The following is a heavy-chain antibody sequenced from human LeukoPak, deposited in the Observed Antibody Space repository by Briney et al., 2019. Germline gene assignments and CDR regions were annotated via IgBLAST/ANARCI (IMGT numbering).Heavy chain of an antibody. D-gene: IGHD6-13*01. CDR3: ARGLYSRWYYFGY. J-gene: IGHJ4*02. CDR1: GGSISSGSYY. Sequence: PSQTLSLTCTVSGGSISSGSYYWSWIRQPAGKGLEWIGRIYTSGSTNYNPSLKSRVTISVDTSKNQFSLKLSSVTAADTAVYYCARGLYSRWYYFGYWGQGTLVTVSS. CDR2: IYTSGST. V-gene: IGHV4-61*02.